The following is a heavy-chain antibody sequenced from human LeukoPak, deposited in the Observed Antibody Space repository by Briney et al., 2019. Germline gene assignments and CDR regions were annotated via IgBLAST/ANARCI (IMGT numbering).Heavy chain of an antibody. D-gene: IGHD5-12*01. CDR1: GYTFINYA. Sequence: ASVKISCKASGYTFINYAIHWVRQAPGQRLEWMGWINAGNGNTKYSQNFQGRVAITRDTSASTAYMELSSLRSEDTAVYYCARDPLSGYHGYWGQGTLVTVSS. V-gene: IGHV1-3*01. CDR2: INAGNGNT. J-gene: IGHJ1*01. CDR3: ARDPLSGYHGY.